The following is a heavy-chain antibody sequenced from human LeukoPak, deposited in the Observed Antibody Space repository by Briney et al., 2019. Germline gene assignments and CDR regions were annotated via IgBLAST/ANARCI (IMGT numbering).Heavy chain of an antibody. V-gene: IGHV4-30-2*01. Sequence: TSQTLSLTCTVSGGSISSGGYYWSWIRQPPGKGLEWIGYIYHSGSTYYNPSLKSRVTISVDRSKNQFSLKLSSVTAADTAVYYCASRYFCSSTSCYTFDYWGQGTLVTVSS. CDR2: IYHSGST. D-gene: IGHD2-2*02. CDR1: GGSISSGGYY. J-gene: IGHJ4*02. CDR3: ASRYFCSSTSCYTFDY.